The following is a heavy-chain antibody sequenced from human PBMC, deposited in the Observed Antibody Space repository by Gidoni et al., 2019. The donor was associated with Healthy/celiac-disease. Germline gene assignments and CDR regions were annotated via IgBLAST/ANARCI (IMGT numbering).Heavy chain of an antibody. CDR1: GFTFSSYS. V-gene: IGHV3-21*01. J-gene: IGHJ4*02. Sequence: EVQLVESGGGLVKPGGSLRLSCAASGFTFSSYSMNWVRQAPGKGREWVSSISSSGSTIYYADSVKGRFTISRDNAKNSLYLQMNSLRAEDTAVYYCARGYSSSWYSIFDYWGQGTLVTVSS. CDR2: ISSSGSTI. D-gene: IGHD6-13*01. CDR3: ARGYSSSWYSIFDY.